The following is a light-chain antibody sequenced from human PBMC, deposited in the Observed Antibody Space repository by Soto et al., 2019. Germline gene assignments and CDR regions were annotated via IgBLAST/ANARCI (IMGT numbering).Light chain of an antibody. V-gene: IGLV1-40*01. Sequence: QYVLTQPPSVSGAPGQRVTISCTGSSSNIGAGYDVHWYQQLPGTAPKLLIYGNSNRPSGVPDRFSGSKSGTSASLAITGLQAEDEADYYCQSYDSSLRGVFGGGTKVTFL. CDR3: QSYDSSLRGV. CDR1: SSNIGAGYD. CDR2: GNS. J-gene: IGLJ2*01.